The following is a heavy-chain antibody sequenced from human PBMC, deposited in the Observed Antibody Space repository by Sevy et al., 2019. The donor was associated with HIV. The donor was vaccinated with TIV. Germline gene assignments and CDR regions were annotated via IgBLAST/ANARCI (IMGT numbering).Heavy chain of an antibody. Sequence: GGSLRLSCAASGFTFSSYAIHWVRQAPGKGLEWVAVISYDGSNKYYADSVKGRFTISRDNSKNTLYLQMNSLRAEDTAVYYCARDREYDFWSGYYDHFDYWGQGTLVTVSS. D-gene: IGHD3-3*01. J-gene: IGHJ4*02. V-gene: IGHV3-30-3*01. CDR3: ARDREYDFWSGYYDHFDY. CDR1: GFTFSSYA. CDR2: ISYDGSNK.